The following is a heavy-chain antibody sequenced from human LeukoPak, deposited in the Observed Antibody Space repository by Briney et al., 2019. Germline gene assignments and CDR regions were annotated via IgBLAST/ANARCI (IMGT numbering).Heavy chain of an antibody. J-gene: IGHJ4*02. V-gene: IGHV3-7*03. D-gene: IGHD2-2*01. CDR1: GFTFSTYW. CDR3: ARDLVVPAAMGYFDY. CDR2: MKPDGGEI. Sequence: GGSLRLSCAASGFTFSTYWMSWLRQAPGEGLEWVANMKPDGGEIYYVDSVKGRFTISRDNSKNSLYLQMNSLRAEDTAVYYCARDLVVPAAMGYFDYWGRGTLVTVSS.